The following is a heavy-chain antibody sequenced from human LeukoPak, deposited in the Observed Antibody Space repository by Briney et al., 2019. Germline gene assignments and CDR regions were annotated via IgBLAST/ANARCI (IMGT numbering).Heavy chain of an antibody. J-gene: IGHJ3*02. CDR1: GFTFSSYA. CDR2: ISGSGGST. V-gene: IGHV3-23*01. Sequence: GRSLRLSCAASGFTFSSYAMSWVRQAPGKGLEWVSAISGSGGSTYYADSVKGRFTISRDNSKNTLYLQMNSLRAEDTAVYYCAKDVLLWFGEFRFDAFDIWGQGTMVTVSS. D-gene: IGHD3-10*01. CDR3: AKDVLLWFGEFRFDAFDI.